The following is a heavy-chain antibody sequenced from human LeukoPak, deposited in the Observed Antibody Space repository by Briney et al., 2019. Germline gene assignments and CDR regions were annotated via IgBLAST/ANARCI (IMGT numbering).Heavy chain of an antibody. Sequence: ASVKVSCKVSGDSLTDLSLHWVRQAPGKGLEWMGGFDPEDGEPIYAQKFQGRLSMTEDTSKDTGYMELRTLRSEDTAFYYCAKSHGDYGLLDYWGQGTLVTVSS. V-gene: IGHV1-24*01. CDR1: GDSLTDLS. CDR2: FDPEDGEP. J-gene: IGHJ4*02. CDR3: AKSHGDYGLLDY. D-gene: IGHD4-17*01.